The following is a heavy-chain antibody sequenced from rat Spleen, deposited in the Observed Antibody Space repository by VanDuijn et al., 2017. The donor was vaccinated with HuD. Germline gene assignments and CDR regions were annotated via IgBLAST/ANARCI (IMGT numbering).Heavy chain of an antibody. CDR3: ARHNSGYRLNY. CDR2: ITNTGNTP. J-gene: IGHJ2*01. CDR1: GFTFSDYT. D-gene: IGHD4-3*01. Sequence: EVQLVESGGGLVQPGRSLKLSCAASGFTFSDYTMAWVRQAPKKGLEWVASITNTGNTPYYQGSVKGRFTIARDNAKSTLYLQMSTLRSEDTATYYCARHNSGYRLNYWGQGVMVTVSS. V-gene: IGHV5-17*01.